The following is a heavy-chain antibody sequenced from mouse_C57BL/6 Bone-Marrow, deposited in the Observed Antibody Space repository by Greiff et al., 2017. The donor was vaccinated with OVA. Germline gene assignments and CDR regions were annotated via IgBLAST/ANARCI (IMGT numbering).Heavy chain of an antibody. CDR2: ISYDGSN. CDR3: ARAPYYYGRKYYFDY. CDR1: GYSITSGYY. Sequence: ESGPGLVKPSQSLSLTCSVTGYSITSGYYWNWIRQFPGNKLEWMGYISYDGSNNYNPSLKNRISITRDTSKNQFFLKLNSVTTEDTATYYCARAPYYYGRKYYFDYWGQGTTLTVSS. V-gene: IGHV3-6*01. J-gene: IGHJ2*01. D-gene: IGHD1-1*01.